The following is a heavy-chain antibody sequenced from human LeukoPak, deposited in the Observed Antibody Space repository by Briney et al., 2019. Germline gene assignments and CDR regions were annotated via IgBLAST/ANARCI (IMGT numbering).Heavy chain of an antibody. CDR2: IWYDGSNK. CDR3: ARDAGVVPLSRLDGMDV. Sequence: QAGGSLRLSCAASGFTFSSYGMHWVRQAPGKGLEWVAVIWYDGSNKYYADSVKGRFTISRDNSKNTLYLQMNSLRAEDTAVYYCARDAGVVPLSRLDGMDVWGQGTTVTVSS. V-gene: IGHV3-33*01. J-gene: IGHJ6*02. CDR1: GFTFSSYG. D-gene: IGHD2-2*01.